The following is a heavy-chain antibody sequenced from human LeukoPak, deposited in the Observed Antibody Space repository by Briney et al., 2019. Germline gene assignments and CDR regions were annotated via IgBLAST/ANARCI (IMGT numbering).Heavy chain of an antibody. CDR3: ARGARSYYGSGRGWYYYYMDV. CDR2: IYTSGST. J-gene: IGHJ6*03. D-gene: IGHD3-10*01. V-gene: IGHV4-4*07. CDR1: GGSISSYY. Sequence: PSETLSLTCTVSGGSISSYYWSWIRQPAGKGLEWIGRIYTSGSTNYNPSLKSRVTMSVDTSKNQFSLKLSSVTAADTAVYYCARGARSYYGSGRGWYYYYMDVWGKGTTVTVSS.